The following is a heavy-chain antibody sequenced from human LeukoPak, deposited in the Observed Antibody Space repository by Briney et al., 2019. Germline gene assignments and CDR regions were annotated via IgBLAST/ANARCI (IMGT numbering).Heavy chain of an antibody. D-gene: IGHD1-26*01. Sequence: GGSLRLSCAASGFTFSSYEMNWVRQAPGRALEWVSSITSSGTYIFYADSVKGRFSISRDNTHNSLSLRMNSLGAEDTAVYYCVREAAATLFDYWGQGTLVTVSS. CDR2: ITSSGTYI. J-gene: IGHJ4*02. V-gene: IGHV3-21*01. CDR1: GFTFSSYE. CDR3: VREAAATLFDY.